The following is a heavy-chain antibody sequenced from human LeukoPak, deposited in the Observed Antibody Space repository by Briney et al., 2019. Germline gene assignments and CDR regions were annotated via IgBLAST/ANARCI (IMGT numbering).Heavy chain of an antibody. CDR1: GFTFSSYW. Sequence: GSLRLSCAASGFTFSSYWMSWVRQPPGKGLEWIGCIYYSGSTYYDPSLKSRVTISVDTSKNQFSLKLSSVTAADTAVYYIAVAGAKGDAFDIWGQGTMVTVSS. J-gene: IGHJ3*02. CDR3: AVAGAKGDAFDI. D-gene: IGHD6-19*01. CDR2: IYYSGST. V-gene: IGHV4-59*04.